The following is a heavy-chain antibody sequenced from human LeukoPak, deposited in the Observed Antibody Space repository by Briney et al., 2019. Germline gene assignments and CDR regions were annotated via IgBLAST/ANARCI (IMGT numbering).Heavy chain of an antibody. J-gene: IGHJ4*02. CDR2: ISSSSSYI. CDR1: GFTFSSYS. V-gene: IGHV3-21*01. CDR3: ARDQSGSSDFDY. Sequence: PGGSLRLSCAASGFTFSSYSMNWVRQPPGKGLEWVSSISSSSSYIYYADSVKGRFTISRDNAKNSLYLQMNSLRAEDTAVYYCARDQSGSSDFDYWGQGTLVTVSS. D-gene: IGHD1-26*01.